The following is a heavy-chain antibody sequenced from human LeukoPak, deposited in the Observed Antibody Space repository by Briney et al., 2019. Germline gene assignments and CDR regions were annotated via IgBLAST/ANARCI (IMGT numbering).Heavy chain of an antibody. Sequence: ASVKVSCKASGYTFTSYAMHWVRQAPGQRLEWMGWINTGNGNTKYSQEFQGRVTITRDTSANTAYMELSSLRSEDMAVYYCXXXXXXXXGPLTDLLPYYFDYWGQGTLVTVSS. D-gene: IGHD3-16*01. CDR3: XXXXXXXXGPLTDLLPYYFDY. J-gene: IGHJ4*02. V-gene: IGHV1-3*03. CDR2: INTGNGNT. CDR1: GYTFTSYA.